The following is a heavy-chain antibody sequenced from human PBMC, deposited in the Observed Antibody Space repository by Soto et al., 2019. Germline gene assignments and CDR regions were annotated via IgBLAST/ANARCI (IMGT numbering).Heavy chain of an antibody. D-gene: IGHD5-18*01. CDR1: GFTLSSYG. CDR2: IWYDGSNK. V-gene: IGHV3-33*01. CDR3: ACGVDRAMVYRGAFAY. Sequence: PGGSLRLSCAASGFTLSSYGMHWVRQAPGKGLEWVAVIWYDGSNKYYADSVKGRFTISRDNSKNTLYLQMNSLRAEDTAVYYRACGVDRAMVYRGAFAYWGQGTLVPVSP. J-gene: IGHJ4*02.